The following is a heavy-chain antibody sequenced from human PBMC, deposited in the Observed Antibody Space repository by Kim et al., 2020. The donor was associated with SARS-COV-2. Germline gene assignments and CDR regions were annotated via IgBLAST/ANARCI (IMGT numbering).Heavy chain of an antibody. V-gene: IGHV4-31*02. Sequence: LKSRDTIAADTSKNQFALKLSSVTAADTAVYYCARATMITFGGVIDHFDYWGQGTLVTVSS. J-gene: IGHJ4*02. D-gene: IGHD3-16*02. CDR3: ARATMITFGGVIDHFDY.